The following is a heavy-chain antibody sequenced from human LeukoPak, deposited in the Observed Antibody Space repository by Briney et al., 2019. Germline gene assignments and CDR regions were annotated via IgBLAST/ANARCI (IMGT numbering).Heavy chain of an antibody. CDR2: IRYDGSNK. CDR1: GFTFSSYG. J-gene: IGHJ4*02. Sequence: GGSLRLSCAASGFTFSSYGMHWVRQAPGKGLEWVAFIRYDGSNKYYADSVKGRFTISRDNSKNTLYLQMNSLRAEDTAVYYCAKDGTGDRPYYFDYWGQGTLVTVSS. CDR3: AKDGTGDRPYYFDY. D-gene: IGHD7-27*01. V-gene: IGHV3-30*02.